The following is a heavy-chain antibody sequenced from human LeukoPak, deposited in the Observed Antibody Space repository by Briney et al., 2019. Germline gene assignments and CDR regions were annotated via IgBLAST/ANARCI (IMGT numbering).Heavy chain of an antibody. J-gene: IGHJ4*02. CDR1: GFTFSSYW. D-gene: IGHD2-2*01. CDR2: ISDRGSYI. CDR3: ANHLACGSTSCPSFDD. Sequence: GGSLRLSCAASGFTFSSYWMSWVRQAPGKGLEWVASISDRGSYIYYADSAKGRFTISRDNAKNSLYLQMNSLRADDTAVYYCANHLACGSTSCPSFDDWGQGTLVTVSS. V-gene: IGHV3-21*01.